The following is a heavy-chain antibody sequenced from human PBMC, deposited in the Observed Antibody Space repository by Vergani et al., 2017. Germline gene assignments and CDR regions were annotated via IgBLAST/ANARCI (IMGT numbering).Heavy chain of an antibody. Sequence: QVQLQESGPGLVKPSETLSLTCTVSGGSISSYYWSWIRQPPGKGLEWIGYIYYSGSTNYNPSLKSRVTISVDTSKNQFSLKLSPVTAADPAVYYCARVGYDFWSGYYDDYYYYMDVWGKGTTVTVSS. CDR1: GGSISSYY. J-gene: IGHJ6*03. V-gene: IGHV4-59*01. CDR3: ARVGYDFWSGYYDDYYYYMDV. D-gene: IGHD3-3*01. CDR2: IYYSGST.